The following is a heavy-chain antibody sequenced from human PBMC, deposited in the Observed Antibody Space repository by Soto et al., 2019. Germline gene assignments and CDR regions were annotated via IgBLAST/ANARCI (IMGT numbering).Heavy chain of an antibody. CDR1: GYSFTSYW. Sequence: GESVKISCKGSGYSFTSYWIGWVRQMPGKGLEWMGIIYPGDSDTRYSPSFQGQVTISADKSISTAYLQWSSLKASDTAMYYCASPYYYGSGSYYSAFDIWGQGTMVTVSS. V-gene: IGHV5-51*01. J-gene: IGHJ3*02. CDR2: IYPGDSDT. D-gene: IGHD3-10*01. CDR3: ASPYYYGSGSYYSAFDI.